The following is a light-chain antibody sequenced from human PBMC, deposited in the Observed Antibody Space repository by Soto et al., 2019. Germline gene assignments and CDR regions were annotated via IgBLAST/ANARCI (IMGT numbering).Light chain of an antibody. J-gene: IGLJ2*01. CDR1: SSYVGTYNL. V-gene: IGLV2-23*01. Sequence: SSLTQPASLSGSPGESVTISCTGKSSYVGTYNLVTWYQQHPGRVPRLILYEGNKRPSGVSSRFSASKSGNTASLTISGLQAEDEADYFCCSYAPSRTLLFGGGTKVTVL. CDR2: EGN. CDR3: CSYAPSRTLL.